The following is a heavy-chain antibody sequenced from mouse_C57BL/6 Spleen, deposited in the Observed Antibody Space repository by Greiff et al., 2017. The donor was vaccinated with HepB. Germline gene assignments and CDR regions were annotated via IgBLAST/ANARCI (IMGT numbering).Heavy chain of an antibody. CDR3: ARRYDYDGAWFAY. V-gene: IGHV1-39*01. CDR2: INPNYGTT. D-gene: IGHD2-4*01. Sequence: EVKLVESGPELVKPGASVKISCKASGYSFTDYNMNWVKQSNGKSLEWIGVINPNYGTTSYNQKFKGKATLTVDQSSSTAYMQLNSLTSEDSAVYYCARRYDYDGAWFAYWGQGTLVTVSA. CDR1: GYSFTDYN. J-gene: IGHJ3*01.